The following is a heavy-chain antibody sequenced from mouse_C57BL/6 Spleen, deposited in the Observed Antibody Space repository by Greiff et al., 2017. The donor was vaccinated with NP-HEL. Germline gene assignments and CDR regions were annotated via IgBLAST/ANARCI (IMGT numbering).Heavy chain of an antibody. J-gene: IGHJ1*03. CDR1: GYTFTSYW. CDR2: IHPNSGST. CDR3: AREYSNEYFDV. Sequence: VQLQQPGAELVKPGASVKLSCKASGYTFTSYWMHWVKQRPGQGLEWIGMIHPNSGSTNYNEKFKSKATLTVDKSSSTAYMQLSSLTSEDAAVYYCAREYSNEYFDVWGTGTTVTVSS. D-gene: IGHD2-5*01. V-gene: IGHV1-64*01.